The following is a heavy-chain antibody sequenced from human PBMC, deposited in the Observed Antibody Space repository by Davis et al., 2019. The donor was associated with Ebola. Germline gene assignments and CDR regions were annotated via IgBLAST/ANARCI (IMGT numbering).Heavy chain of an antibody. J-gene: IGHJ1*01. CDR1: GFPFSNYA. Sequence: GGSLRLSCAASGFPFSNYAMAWVRQAPGKGLEWVSSINSYGIGTYYADSVKGRFTISRDNSRNTLFLQMNSLEDQDTALYFCAKVPVEVADEYFQDWGQGTLVTVSS. CDR3: AKVPVEVADEYFQD. V-gene: IGHV3-23*05. CDR2: INSYGIGT. D-gene: IGHD6-19*01.